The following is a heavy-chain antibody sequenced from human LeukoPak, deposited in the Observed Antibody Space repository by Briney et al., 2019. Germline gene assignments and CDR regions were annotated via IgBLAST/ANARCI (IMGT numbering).Heavy chain of an antibody. Sequence: GASVKVSCKVSGCTLTELSMHWVRQAPGKGVEWMGGFDPEDGETIYAQKFQGRVTMTEDTSTDTAYMELSSLRSEDTAVYYCATRGPVTPGAFDIWGQGTMVTVSS. J-gene: IGHJ3*02. CDR2: FDPEDGET. CDR1: GCTLTELS. D-gene: IGHD4-17*01. V-gene: IGHV1-24*01. CDR3: ATRGPVTPGAFDI.